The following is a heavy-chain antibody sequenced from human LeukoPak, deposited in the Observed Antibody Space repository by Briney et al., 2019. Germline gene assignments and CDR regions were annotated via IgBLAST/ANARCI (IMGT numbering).Heavy chain of an antibody. CDR1: GGSISSSTYY. V-gene: IGHV4-39*07. CDR2: IYYSGSA. D-gene: IGHD5-12*01. Sequence: PSETLPLNCTVSGGSISSSTYYWGWIRQPPGKGLEWIGTIYYSGSAYYNPSLKSRVTISVDTSKNRFSLKVSSVTAADTAVYYCARVSSVWIKDYYYYMDVWGKGTTVTVSS. CDR3: ARVSSVWIKDYYYYMDV. J-gene: IGHJ6*03.